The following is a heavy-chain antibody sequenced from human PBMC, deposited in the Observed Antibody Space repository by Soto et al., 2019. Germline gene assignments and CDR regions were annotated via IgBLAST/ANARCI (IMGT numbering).Heavy chain of an antibody. CDR1: ACPLTELS. D-gene: IGHD3-22*01. J-gene: IGHJ4*01. Sequence: SACPLTELSMLFLRQSNGKGLEWMGGFDPEDGETIYAQKFQGRVTMTEDTSTDTAYMELSSPRSEDTAVYYFVTGRYHHSSVQPTCGIWGQAPLGT. CDR3: VTGRYHHSSVQPTCGI. V-gene: IGHV1-24*01. CDR2: FDPEDGET.